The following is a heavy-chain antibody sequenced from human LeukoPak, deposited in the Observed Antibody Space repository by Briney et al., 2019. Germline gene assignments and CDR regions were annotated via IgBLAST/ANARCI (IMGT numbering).Heavy chain of an antibody. V-gene: IGHV1-3*01. CDR1: GYTFTGYA. CDR2: INAGNGNT. D-gene: IGHD7-27*01. Sequence: ASVKVSCKASGYTFTGYAIQWVRQAPGQSLEWMGWINAGNGNTKYSQKFQGRVTITRDTSASTVYMELSSLRSEDTAVYYCARGPLGRNGDYFDYWGQGTLVTVSS. CDR3: ARGPLGRNGDYFDY. J-gene: IGHJ4*02.